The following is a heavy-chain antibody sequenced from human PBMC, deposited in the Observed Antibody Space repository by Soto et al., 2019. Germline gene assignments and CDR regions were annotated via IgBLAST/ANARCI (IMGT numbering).Heavy chain of an antibody. CDR1: GFTVSSNY. Sequence: VQLVESGGGLVQPGGSLRLSCAAYGFTVSSNYMSWVRQAPGKGLEWVSVIYSGGSTYYADSVKGRFTISRDNSKNTLYLQMNSLRAEDTAVYYCARVGDSSGWYIDYWGQGTLVTVSS. V-gene: IGHV3-66*01. J-gene: IGHJ4*02. CDR3: ARVGDSSGWYIDY. CDR2: IYSGGST. D-gene: IGHD6-19*01.